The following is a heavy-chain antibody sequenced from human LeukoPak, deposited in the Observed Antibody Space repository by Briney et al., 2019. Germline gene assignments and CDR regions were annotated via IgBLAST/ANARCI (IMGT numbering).Heavy chain of an antibody. Sequence: SETPSLTCTVSGVSISSYYWSWIRQPPGKGLEWIGYIYYSGSTNYNPSLKTRVTISVDTSKNQFSLKLSSVTAADTAVYYCAREAGARTLDYWGPGTLVTVSS. CDR1: GVSISSYY. CDR2: IYYSGST. V-gene: IGHV4-59*01. CDR3: AREAGARTLDY. J-gene: IGHJ4*02.